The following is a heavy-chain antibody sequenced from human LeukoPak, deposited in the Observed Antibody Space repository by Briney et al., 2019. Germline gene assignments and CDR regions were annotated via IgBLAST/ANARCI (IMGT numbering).Heavy chain of an antibody. CDR1: GDTVSGNSGA. V-gene: IGHV6-1*01. D-gene: IGHD3-10*01. Sequence: PSQTLSLTCAISGDTVSGNSGAWIWIRQSPSRGLEWLGRTYYRSKWYNDYAVSVTSRITINPDTSKNQFSLPLNSVTPEDTAVYYCGRASIGERNLYWFDPWGQETLVTVSS. CDR2: TYYRSKWYN. CDR3: GRASIGERNLYWFDP. J-gene: IGHJ5*02.